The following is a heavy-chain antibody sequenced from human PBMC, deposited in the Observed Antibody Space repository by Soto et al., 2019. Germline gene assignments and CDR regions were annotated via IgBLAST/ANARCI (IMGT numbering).Heavy chain of an antibody. D-gene: IGHD6-19*01. Sequence: LRLSCAASEFTFSSYNMNWVRQAPGKGLEWVSSISSSSNYIYYVDSVKGRFTISRDNAKNSLYLQMNSLRAEDTAVYYCARDHQYSTGTFDYWGQGTLVTVSS. V-gene: IGHV3-21*01. CDR1: EFTFSSYN. CDR3: ARDHQYSTGTFDY. CDR2: ISSSSNYI. J-gene: IGHJ4*02.